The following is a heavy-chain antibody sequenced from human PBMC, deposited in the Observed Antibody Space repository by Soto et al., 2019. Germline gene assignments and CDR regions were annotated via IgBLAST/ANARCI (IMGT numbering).Heavy chain of an antibody. CDR2: IYPSDSET. D-gene: IGHD6-13*01. CDR3: ARRTVSGYSRGNLFDY. Sequence: PGESLKISCTTSGYSFTNYWIGWVRQMPGKGLEWMGVIYPSDSETGYSPSFQGQVTISADKSISTAYLQWSSLKASDTAMYYCARRTVSGYSRGNLFDYWGQGTLVTVSS. V-gene: IGHV5-51*01. J-gene: IGHJ4*02. CDR1: GYSFTNYW.